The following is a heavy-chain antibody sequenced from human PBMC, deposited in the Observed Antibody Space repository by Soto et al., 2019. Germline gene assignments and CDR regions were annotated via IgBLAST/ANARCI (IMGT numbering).Heavy chain of an antibody. CDR2: TYYRSKWYN. Sequence: PSQTLSLTCAISGDSVSSNSAAWNWIRQSPSRGLEWLGRTYYRSKWYNDYAVSVKSRITINPDTSKNQFSLQLNSVTPEDTAVYYCARATTYYYGSGSPGYYYGMDVWGQGTTVTVSS. CDR1: GDSVSSNSAA. V-gene: IGHV6-1*01. J-gene: IGHJ6*02. D-gene: IGHD3-10*01. CDR3: ARATTYYYGSGSPGYYYGMDV.